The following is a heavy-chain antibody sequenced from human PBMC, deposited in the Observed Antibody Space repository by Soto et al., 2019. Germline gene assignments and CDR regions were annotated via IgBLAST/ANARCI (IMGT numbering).Heavy chain of an antibody. CDR3: ARDLGYDSSGYYLLRYYGMDV. CDR2: ISSSSSYT. V-gene: IGHV3-11*05. D-gene: IGHD3-22*01. Sequence: WIRQPPGKGLEWVSYISSSSSYTNYADSVKGRFTISRDNAKNSLYPQMNSLRAEDTAVYYCARDLGYDSSGYYLLRYYGMDVWGQGTTVTVSS. J-gene: IGHJ6*02.